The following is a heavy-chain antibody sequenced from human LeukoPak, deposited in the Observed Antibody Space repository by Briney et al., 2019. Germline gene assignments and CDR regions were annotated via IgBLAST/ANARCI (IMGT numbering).Heavy chain of an antibody. CDR2: ISSSSSTI. J-gene: IGHJ6*02. CDR3: ARANRGPQDGMDV. CDR1: GFTFSSYS. Sequence: GGSLRLSCAASGFTFSSYSMNWVRQAPGKGLEWVSYISSSSSTIYYANSVKGRFTISRDNAKNSLYLQMNSLRAEDTAVYYCARANRGPQDGMDVWGQGTTVTVSS. V-gene: IGHV3-48*04. D-gene: IGHD7-27*01.